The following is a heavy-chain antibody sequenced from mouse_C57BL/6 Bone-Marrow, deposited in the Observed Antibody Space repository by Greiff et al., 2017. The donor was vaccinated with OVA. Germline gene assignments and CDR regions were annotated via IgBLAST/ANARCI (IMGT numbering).Heavy chain of an antibody. Sequence: QVQLQQPGAELVKPGASVKLSCKASGYTFTSYWMHWVKQRPGQGLEWIGMIHPNSGSTNYNEKFKSKATLTVDKSSSTAYMQLSSLTSEDSAVYYCATKPHYGSSPLAMDYWGQGTSVTVSS. CDR1: GYTFTSYW. CDR2: IHPNSGST. V-gene: IGHV1-64*01. D-gene: IGHD1-1*01. J-gene: IGHJ4*01. CDR3: ATKPHYGSSPLAMDY.